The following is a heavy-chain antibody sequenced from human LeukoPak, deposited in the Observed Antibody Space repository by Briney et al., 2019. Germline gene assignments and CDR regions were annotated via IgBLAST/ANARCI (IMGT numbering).Heavy chain of an antibody. V-gene: IGHV1-18*01. CDR3: ARSAAAGTGRSSFDY. CDR1: GYTFTSYG. CDR2: ISAYNGNT. D-gene: IGHD6-13*01. Sequence: ASVKVSCKASGYTFTSYGISWVRQASGQGLEWMGWISAYNGNTNYAQKLQGRVTMTTDTSTSTAYMELRSLRSDDTAVYYCARSAAAGTGRSSFDYWGQGTLVTVSS. J-gene: IGHJ4*02.